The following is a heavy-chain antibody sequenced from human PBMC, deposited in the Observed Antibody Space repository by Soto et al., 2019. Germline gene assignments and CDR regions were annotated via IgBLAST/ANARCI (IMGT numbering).Heavy chain of an antibody. CDR1: GFSISSEYYH. D-gene: IGHD2-21*02. CDR2: IHYTGSI. V-gene: IGHV4-30-4*08. J-gene: IGHJ6*02. CDR3: AREDDGGDRDYYGLDV. Sequence: SETMSLTCIFSGFSISSEYYHLTWIRQSPGKGLEWIGYIHYTGSIMYNPSFKSRLTMAVDTSKNQFSLQLTSVTAADTAVYFCAREDDGGDRDYYGLDVWGQGTTVTVSS.